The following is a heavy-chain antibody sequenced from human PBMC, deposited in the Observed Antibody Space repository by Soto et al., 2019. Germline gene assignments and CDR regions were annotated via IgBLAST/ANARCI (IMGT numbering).Heavy chain of an antibody. CDR2: IYHSGST. CDR3: ARVPSP. V-gene: IGHV4-30-2*01. CDR1: GGSISSGGYS. J-gene: IGHJ5*02. Sequence: QLQLQASGSGLVKPSQTLSLTCAVSGGSISSGGYSWSWIRQPPGKGLEWIGYIYHSGSTYSNPSLKSRLTISVDRSKNQFSLKLSSVTAADTAVYYCARVPSPWGQGTLVTVSS.